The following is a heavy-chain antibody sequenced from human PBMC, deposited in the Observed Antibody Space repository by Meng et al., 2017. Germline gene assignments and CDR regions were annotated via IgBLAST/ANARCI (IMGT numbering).Heavy chain of an antibody. CDR3: LDEAPRSDY. D-gene: IGHD1-1*01. CDR2: ISGDGSIT. Sequence: VELVERGGGLVWPGGSLRSPCAASGFTFNNYWKHWVRQVPGKGLVWVSRISGDGSITNYADSVKGRFTISRDNAKNTLYLQMNSLRPEDTAVYYCLDEAPRSDYWGQGSLVTVSS. J-gene: IGHJ4*02. CDR1: GFTFNNYW. V-gene: IGHV3-74*01.